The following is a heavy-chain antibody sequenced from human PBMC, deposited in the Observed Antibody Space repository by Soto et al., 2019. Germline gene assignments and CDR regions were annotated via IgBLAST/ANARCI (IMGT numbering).Heavy chain of an antibody. CDR3: AGMQEAVVNPAFGFDY. CDR1: GFTFSSYA. V-gene: IGHV3-23*01. CDR2: ISGSGGST. D-gene: IGHD2-15*01. J-gene: IGHJ4*02. Sequence: EVQLLESGGGLVQPGGSLRLSCAASGFTFSSYAMSWVRQAPGKGLEWVSAISGSGGSTYYAASVKGRFTISRDNSKNSLYLQMNSLRAEDTTVYYCAGMQEAVVNPAFGFDYWGQGTLVTVSS.